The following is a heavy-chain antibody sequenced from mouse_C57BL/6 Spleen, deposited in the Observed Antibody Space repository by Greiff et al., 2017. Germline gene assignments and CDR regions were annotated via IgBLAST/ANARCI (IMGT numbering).Heavy chain of an antibody. CDR1: GYTFTSYW. CDR3: ARALDY. J-gene: IGHJ2*01. Sequence: VQLKQPGAELVKPGASVKLSCKASGYTFTSYWMQWVKQRPGQGLEWIGEIDPSDSYTNYNQKFKGKATLTVDTSSSTAYMQLSSLTSEDSAVYYCARALDYWGQGTTLTVSS. CDR2: IDPSDSYT. V-gene: IGHV1-50*01.